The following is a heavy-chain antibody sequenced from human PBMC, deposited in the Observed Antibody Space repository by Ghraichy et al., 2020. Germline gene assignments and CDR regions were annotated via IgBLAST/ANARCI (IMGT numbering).Heavy chain of an antibody. D-gene: IGHD1-26*01. CDR3: AKSGGSGNYVDY. CDR2: ISYDGNNK. CDR1: GFTFSDYG. J-gene: IGHJ4*02. V-gene: IGHV3-30*18. Sequence: SCAASGFTFSDYGINWVRQAPGKGLEWVAVISYDGNNKYYADSVKGRFTISRDNSKNTVYMQMNSLRAEDTAVYYCAKSGGSGNYVDYWGQGTLVTVFS.